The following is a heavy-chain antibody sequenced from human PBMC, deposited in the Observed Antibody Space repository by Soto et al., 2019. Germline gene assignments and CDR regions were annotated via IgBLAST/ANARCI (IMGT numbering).Heavy chain of an antibody. Sequence: QVQLQESGPGLVKPSQTLSLTCTVSGGSISSGGYYWSWIRQHPGKGLEWIGYIYYSGSTYYNPSLKSRVTISVDTSKNQFSLKLSSVTAADTAVYYCARVQLDYYDSSGYSDYFDYWGQGTLVTVSS. CDR3: ARVQLDYYDSSGYSDYFDY. CDR2: IYYSGST. D-gene: IGHD3-22*01. CDR1: GGSISSGGYY. V-gene: IGHV4-31*03. J-gene: IGHJ4*02.